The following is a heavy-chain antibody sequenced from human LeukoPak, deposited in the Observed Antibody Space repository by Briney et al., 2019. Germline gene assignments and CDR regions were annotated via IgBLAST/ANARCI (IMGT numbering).Heavy chain of an antibody. CDR3: ARRKTTVTTLDAFDI. CDR2: ITFSSSII. J-gene: IGHJ3*02. CDR1: GFTFSSYS. D-gene: IGHD4-17*01. Sequence: GGSLRLSCAASGFTFSSYSMNWVRQAPGKGLEWVSYITFSSSIIYYADSVKGRFTISRDNAKNSLYLQMNSLRAEDTALYYCARRKTTVTTLDAFDIWGQGTMVTVSS. V-gene: IGHV3-48*01.